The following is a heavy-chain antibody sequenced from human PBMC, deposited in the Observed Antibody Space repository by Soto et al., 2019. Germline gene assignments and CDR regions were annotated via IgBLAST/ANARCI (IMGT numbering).Heavy chain of an antibody. D-gene: IGHD6-6*01. CDR2: ISHSGYSI. CDR1: GFSFNDYY. Sequence: QVQLEESGGGLVKPGGSLRLSCVASGFSFNDYYMSWIRQSPARGLEWVSYISHSGYSIFYADSVKGRFTISRDIAENSLYLQMDSLRADDTATYYCARLLYSGSVADSWGPGTPVTVS. CDR3: ARLLYSGSVADS. V-gene: IGHV3-11*01. J-gene: IGHJ4*02.